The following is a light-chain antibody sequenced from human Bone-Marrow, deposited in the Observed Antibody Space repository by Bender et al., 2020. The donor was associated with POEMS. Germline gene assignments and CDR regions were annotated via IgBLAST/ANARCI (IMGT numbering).Light chain of an antibody. Sequence: SYVLTQPPSVSVAPGQTARIPCGGNNIGNRGVHWYQQKSGQAPGLVVYDDTDRPSGIPERFSGSNSGNTATLTISRVELGDEADYYCQVWDSSGDQPGVFGTGTKVTVL. V-gene: IGLV3-21*02. CDR2: DDT. CDR1: NIGNRG. CDR3: QVWDSSGDQPGV. J-gene: IGLJ1*01.